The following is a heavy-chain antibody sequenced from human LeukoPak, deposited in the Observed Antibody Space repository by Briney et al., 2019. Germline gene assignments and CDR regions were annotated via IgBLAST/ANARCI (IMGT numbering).Heavy chain of an antibody. CDR2: IYYSGST. D-gene: IGHD3-16*01. Sequence: PSETLSLTCTVSGGSISSSSYYWGWIRQPPGKGLEWIGSIYYSGSTYYNPSLKSRVTISVDTSKNQFSLKLSSVTAADTAVYYCARGGNTGLDGWGQGTLVTVSS. V-gene: IGHV4-39*07. CDR3: ARGGNTGLDG. J-gene: IGHJ4*02. CDR1: GGSISSSSYY.